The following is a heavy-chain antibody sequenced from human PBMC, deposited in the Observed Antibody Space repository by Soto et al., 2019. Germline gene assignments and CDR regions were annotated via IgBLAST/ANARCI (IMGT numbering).Heavy chain of an antibody. CDR2: IYHSGST. CDR3: ARQVTNTWPYAT. J-gene: IGHJ5*02. Sequence: QVQLQESGPGLVKPSETLSLTCTVSGASISNVYWTWIRQPQGKGLEWVGFIYHSGSTNYNPSLTSRVTMSVDTSKNQFSLRLTSVTAADPAVYYCARQVTNTWPYATWGQGTLVTVSS. V-gene: IGHV4-59*01. CDR1: GASISNVY. D-gene: IGHD4-4*01.